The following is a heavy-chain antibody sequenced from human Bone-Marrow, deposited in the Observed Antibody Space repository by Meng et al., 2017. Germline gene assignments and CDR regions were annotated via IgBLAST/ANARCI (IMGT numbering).Heavy chain of an antibody. J-gene: IGHJ4*02. Sequence: GESLKISCAASGFTFSGSAMHWVRQAPGKGLEWVALISFDGTRGFYADSVKGRFTISRDNSNNTLLLQVNSLRAEDTAVYYCARAYYFESSGYSFLGSYYFDYWGQGTPVTVSS. V-gene: IGHV3-30*01. CDR3: ARAYYFESSGYSFLGSYYFDY. CDR1: GFTFSGSA. D-gene: IGHD3-22*01. CDR2: ISFDGTRG.